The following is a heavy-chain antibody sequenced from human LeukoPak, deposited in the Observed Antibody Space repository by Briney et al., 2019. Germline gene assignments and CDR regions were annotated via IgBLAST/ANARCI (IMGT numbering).Heavy chain of an antibody. J-gene: IGHJ4*02. D-gene: IGHD4-17*01. CDR2: IYYSGNT. V-gene: IGHV4-39*07. Sequence: PSETLSLTCTVSGGSISSSSFYWGWIRPPPGKGLEWIGSIYYSGNTYYSPSHKSRVTISVDTSKNQFSLKLSSVSAADTAVYYCARDRGGYGDYYFDYWGQGTLVTVSS. CDR1: GGSISSSSFY. CDR3: ARDRGGYGDYYFDY.